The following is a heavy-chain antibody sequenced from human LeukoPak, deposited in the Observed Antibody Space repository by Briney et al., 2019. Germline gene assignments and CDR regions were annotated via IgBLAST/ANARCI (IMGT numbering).Heavy chain of an antibody. V-gene: IGHV3-7*01. CDR3: ARGEKDGSLDS. CDR1: GFTFSSNW. J-gene: IGHJ4*02. Sequence: GGSLRISCVAPGFTFSSNWMTWVRQAPGKGLEWVANTKEDGRARYYVESVKGRFTVSRDNAKNSLFLQMDRLKVEDTAVYYCARGEKDGSLDSWGQGSLVTVSS. CDR2: TKEDGRAR.